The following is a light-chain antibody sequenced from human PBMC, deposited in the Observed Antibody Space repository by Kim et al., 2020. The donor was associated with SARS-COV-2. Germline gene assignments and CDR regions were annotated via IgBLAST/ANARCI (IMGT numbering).Light chain of an antibody. J-gene: IGLJ3*02. CDR2: GKN. V-gene: IGLV3-19*01. CDR3: NSRDSSGNLLV. Sequence: SSELTQDPAVSVALGQTVRITCQGDSLRSYYASWYQQKPGQAPVLVMYGKNIRPSGVPDRFSGSSSGNTASLTITATQAEDEADYYCNSRDSSGNLLVFGGGTKLTVL. CDR1: SLRSYY.